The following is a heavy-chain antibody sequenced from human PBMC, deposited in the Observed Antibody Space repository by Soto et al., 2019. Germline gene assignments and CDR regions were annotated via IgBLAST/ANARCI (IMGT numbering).Heavy chain of an antibody. CDR1: GGSISSYY. CDR2: IYYSGST. D-gene: IGHD3-10*01. Sequence: PSETLSLTCTVSGGSISSYYWSWIRQPPGKGLEWIGYIYYSGSTNYNPSLKSRVTISVDTSKNQFSLKLSSVTAADTAVYYCARGSTTEGITMVRGVILTHNWFDPWGQGTLVTVSS. V-gene: IGHV4-59*08. CDR3: ARGSTTEGITMVRGVILTHNWFDP. J-gene: IGHJ5*02.